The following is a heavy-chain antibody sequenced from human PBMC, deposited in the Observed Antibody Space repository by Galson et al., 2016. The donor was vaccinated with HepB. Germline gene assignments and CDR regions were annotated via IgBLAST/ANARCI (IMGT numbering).Heavy chain of an antibody. CDR3: ATMVPEYYFAMHV. D-gene: IGHD2-8*01. V-gene: IGHV4-59*01. CDR2: IYHSGNI. Sequence: ETLSLTCTVSGGPISSYYWSWIRQPPGKGLEWIGYIYHSGNINYNSSLKRRVTISVDTSKNQFSLKLTSVTAADTAVYYWATMVPEYYFAMHVWGLGTTVTVSS. J-gene: IGHJ6*02. CDR1: GGPISSYY.